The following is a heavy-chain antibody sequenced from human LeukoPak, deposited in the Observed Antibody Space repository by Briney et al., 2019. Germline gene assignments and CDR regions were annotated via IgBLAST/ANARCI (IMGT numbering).Heavy chain of an antibody. CDR1: GYTFTGYY. V-gene: IGHV1-2*02. J-gene: IGHJ1*01. D-gene: IGHD3-9*01. CDR3: ARADGYYDILTGYYLVAEYFQH. Sequence: ASVKVSCKASGYTFTGYYMHWVRQAPGQGLEWMGWINPNSGGTNYAQKFQGRVTMTRDTSISTAYMELSRLRSDGTAVYYCARADGYYDILTGYYLVAEYFQHWGQGTLVTVSS. CDR2: INPNSGGT.